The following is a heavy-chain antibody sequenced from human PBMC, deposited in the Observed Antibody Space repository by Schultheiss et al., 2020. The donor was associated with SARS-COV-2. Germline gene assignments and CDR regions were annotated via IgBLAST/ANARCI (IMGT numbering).Heavy chain of an antibody. D-gene: IGHD1-7*01. CDR3: ARAPTTGTTDY. V-gene: IGHV3-33*08. CDR2: IWYDGSPT. J-gene: IGHJ4*02. Sequence: GGSLRLSCVASGFTFSGFWMSWVRQAPGKGLEWVAVIWYDGSPTCYADSVRGRFTISRDNSKNTVYLQMNSLRAEDTAMYYCARAPTTGTTDYWGQGTLVTVSS. CDR1: GFTFSGFW.